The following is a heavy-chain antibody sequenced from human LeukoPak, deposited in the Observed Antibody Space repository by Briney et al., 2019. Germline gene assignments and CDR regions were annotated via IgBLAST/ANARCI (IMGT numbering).Heavy chain of an antibody. Sequence: PGVSLRLSCAASGFTLSSYSMEGFRQAPGEGLEWVAHFCSSASTIYYAVCVKGRFNISRDNAKTSLFLQMNILSAEDTAIYYCARDPGVDYPFDWFDPWGQGTLVTVSS. V-gene: IGHV3-48*01. CDR2: FCSSASTI. J-gene: IGHJ5*02. CDR1: GFTLSSYS. CDR3: ARDPGVDYPFDWFDP. D-gene: IGHD4/OR15-4a*01.